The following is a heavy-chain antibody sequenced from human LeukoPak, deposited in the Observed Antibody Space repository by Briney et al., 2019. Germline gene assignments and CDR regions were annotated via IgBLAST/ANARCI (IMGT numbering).Heavy chain of an antibody. CDR3: ARGPPRGKYYYMDV. CDR1: GFTFGSFD. J-gene: IGHJ6*03. D-gene: IGHD1-1*01. Sequence: PGGSLRLSCAASGFTFGSFDMHWVRHPTGQGLEWVSTIGTASDTYYPGSVEGRFTLSRDNAKNSLYLQMNSLTAGDTAVYYCARGPPRGKYYYMDVWGKGTTVTVSS. CDR2: IGTASDT. V-gene: IGHV3-13*01.